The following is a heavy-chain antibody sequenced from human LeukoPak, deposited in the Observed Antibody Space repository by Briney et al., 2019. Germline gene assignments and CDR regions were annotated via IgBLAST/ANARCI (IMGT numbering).Heavy chain of an antibody. CDR1: GFTFTSSA. Sequence: SVTVSCKASGFTFTSSAMQWVRQARGQRLEWIGWIVVGSGNTNYAQKFQERVTITRDISTSTAYMELSSLRSEDTAVYYCAADRRYCSSTSCSSDYYYYYGMDVWGQGTTVTVSS. V-gene: IGHV1-58*02. D-gene: IGHD2-2*01. J-gene: IGHJ6*02. CDR2: IVVGSGNT. CDR3: AADRRYCSSTSCSSDYYYYYGMDV.